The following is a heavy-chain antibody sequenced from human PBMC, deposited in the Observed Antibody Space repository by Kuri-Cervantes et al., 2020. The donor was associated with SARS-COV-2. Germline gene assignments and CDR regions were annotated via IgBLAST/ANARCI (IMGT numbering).Heavy chain of an antibody. V-gene: IGHV4-59*11. J-gene: IGHJ3*02. CDR2: IYYSGST. CDR3: AREGPVPAASVSAAFDI. D-gene: IGHD2-2*01. Sequence: SETLSLTCTVSGGSISSHYWSWIRQPPGRGLEWIGYIYYSGSTNYNPSLKGRVIISVDTSKNQFSLKLSSVTAADTAVYYCAREGPVPAASVSAAFDIWGQGTMVTVSS. CDR1: GGSISSHY.